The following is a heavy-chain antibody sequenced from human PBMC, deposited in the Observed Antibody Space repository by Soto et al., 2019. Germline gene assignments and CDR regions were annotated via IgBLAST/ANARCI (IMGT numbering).Heavy chain of an antibody. CDR3: AIPLARTTPFEY. J-gene: IGHJ4*02. D-gene: IGHD1-7*01. V-gene: IGHV5-10-1*01. CDR2: IDPSDSYI. CDR1: GYTFANYY. Sequence: GESLKISCQASGYTFANYYIAWVRQVPGKGLEWMGRIDPSDSYIKYSPSFEGHVTMSVDKSISTAFLQWSRLEASDTAMYFCAIPLARTTPFEYWGQGSLVTVSS.